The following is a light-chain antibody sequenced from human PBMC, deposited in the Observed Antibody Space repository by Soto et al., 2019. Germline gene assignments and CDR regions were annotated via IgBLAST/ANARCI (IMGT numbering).Light chain of an antibody. CDR3: QPYNNWPLT. Sequence: EIVLTQSPATLSLSSGESATISCRASQSVSSYLAWYQQKPGQTPRLLIYDTSTRATGVPARFSGSRSGPEFTLTINSLQSEDFAIYYCQPYNNWPLTFGGGTKVDI. CDR1: QSVSSY. CDR2: DTS. V-gene: IGKV3-15*01. J-gene: IGKJ4*01.